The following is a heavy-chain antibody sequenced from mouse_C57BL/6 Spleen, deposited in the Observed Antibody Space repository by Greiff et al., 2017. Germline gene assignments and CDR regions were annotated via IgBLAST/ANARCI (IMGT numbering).Heavy chain of an antibody. D-gene: IGHD2-4*01. J-gene: IGHJ4*01. CDR1: GFTFSSYA. Sequence: EVQLVESGGGLVKPGGFLKLSCAASGFTFSSYAMSWVRQTPEKRLEWVATISDGGSYTYYPDNVKGRFTISRDNAKNNLYLQMSHLKSEDTAMYYCARDQGLRPDYYAMDYWGQGTSVTVSS. CDR3: ARDQGLRPDYYAMDY. V-gene: IGHV5-4*01. CDR2: ISDGGSYT.